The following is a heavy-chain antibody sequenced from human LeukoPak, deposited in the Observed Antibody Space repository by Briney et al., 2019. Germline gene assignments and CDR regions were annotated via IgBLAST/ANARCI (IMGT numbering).Heavy chain of an antibody. V-gene: IGHV3-21*01. Sequence: GGSLRLSCAASGFTFSSYTMNWIRQAPGKGLEWVSAITTSSTYTYNADSVKGRFIISRDDAKNLLYLEVNSLRVEDTAVYYCAKVGTGNQYGSGDFDSWGQGTLVTVSS. CDR2: ITTSSTYT. J-gene: IGHJ4*02. D-gene: IGHD3-10*01. CDR3: AKVGTGNQYGSGDFDS. CDR1: GFTFSSYT.